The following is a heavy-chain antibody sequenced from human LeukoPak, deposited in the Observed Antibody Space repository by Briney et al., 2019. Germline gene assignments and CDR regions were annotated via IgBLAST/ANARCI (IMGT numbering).Heavy chain of an antibody. Sequence: ASVKVCCKASGYTFTGYCMHWVGQAPGQGLEWMGWINPNSGGTNYAQKFQGRVTMTRDTSISTAYMELSRLRSDDTAVYYCATRIAVAGFGCWGQGTLVTVPS. CDR2: INPNSGGT. V-gene: IGHV1-2*02. CDR3: ATRIAVAGFGC. J-gene: IGHJ4*02. CDR1: GYTFTGYC. D-gene: IGHD6-19*01.